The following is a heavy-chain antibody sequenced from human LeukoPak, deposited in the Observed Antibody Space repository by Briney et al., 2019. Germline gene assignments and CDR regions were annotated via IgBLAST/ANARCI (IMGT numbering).Heavy chain of an antibody. CDR3: ARGERTGPDN. D-gene: IGHD1-1*01. J-gene: IGHJ4*02. Sequence: ASETLSLTCTVSGGSITGYYWSWIRQPPGKGLEWIGYIHYSGSANYNPSLRSRVTISVDTSKNQFSLKLSSVTAADTAVYYCARGERTGPDNWGQGTLVTVSS. CDR1: GGSITGYY. V-gene: IGHV4-59*01. CDR2: IHYSGSA.